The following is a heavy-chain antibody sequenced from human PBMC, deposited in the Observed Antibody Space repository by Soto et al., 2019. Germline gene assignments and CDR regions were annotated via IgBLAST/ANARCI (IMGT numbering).Heavy chain of an antibody. Sequence: SVKDSGKAWGGTFSSYAISWVRQAPGQGLEWMGGIIPICGTANYAQKFQGRVTITADESTSTAYMELSSLRSEDTAVYYCARSRAWEGNSSGVYGMHVWGQGTTVTVSS. CDR2: IIPICGTA. D-gene: IGHD6-19*01. V-gene: IGHV1-69*13. J-gene: IGHJ6*02. CDR3: ARSRAWEGNSSGVYGMHV. CDR1: GGTFSSYA.